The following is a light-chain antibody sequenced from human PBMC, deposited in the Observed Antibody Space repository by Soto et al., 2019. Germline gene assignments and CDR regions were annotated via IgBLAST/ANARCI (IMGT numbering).Light chain of an antibody. J-gene: IGKJ4*01. CDR2: GAS. V-gene: IGKV3-15*01. CDR1: QSVSSN. CDR3: QQYYNWPPLT. Sequence: EIVMTQSPATLSVSPGERATLSCRASQSVSSNLACYQQKPGQAPRLLIYGASTWATGIPARFSGSGSGTEFTLTISSLQSEDFAVYYCQQYYNWPPLTFGGGTKVDI.